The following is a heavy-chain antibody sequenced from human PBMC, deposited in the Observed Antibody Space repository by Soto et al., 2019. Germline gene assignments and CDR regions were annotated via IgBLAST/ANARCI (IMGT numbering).Heavy chain of an antibody. Sequence: PSETLSLTCTVSGGSVRSGSYYWSWIRQPPGKGLEWIGYIYYSGSTNYNPSLKSRVTISVDTSKNQFSLKLSSVTAADTAVYFCEKYSRTDAEGYTFDYWGQGALVTVSS. D-gene: IGHD2-15*01. CDR1: GGSVRSGSYY. V-gene: IGHV4-61*01. CDR2: IYYSGST. CDR3: EKYSRTDAEGYTFDY. J-gene: IGHJ4*02.